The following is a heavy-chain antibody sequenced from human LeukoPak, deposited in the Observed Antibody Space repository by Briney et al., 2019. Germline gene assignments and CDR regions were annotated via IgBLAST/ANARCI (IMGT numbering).Heavy chain of an antibody. J-gene: IGHJ4*02. D-gene: IGHD2-21*02. V-gene: IGHV1-3*01. CDR2: INAGNGDT. CDR1: GYTFTKYV. CDR3: ARDDCGDACYPGGY. Sequence: ASVKVSCKASGYTFTKYVVHWVRQAPGQRPEWMGWINAGNGDTKYSQNFQDRVTITRDTSANTAYMELSSLTSEDTALYYCARDDCGDACYPGGYWGQGTLVTVSS.